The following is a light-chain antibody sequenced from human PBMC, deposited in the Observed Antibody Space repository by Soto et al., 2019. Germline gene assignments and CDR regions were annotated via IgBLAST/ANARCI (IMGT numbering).Light chain of an antibody. CDR1: SSNIGTSS. CDR3: AAWDDSLNGHV. Sequence: QSVLTQPHSASGTPGQRVTISCSGSSSNIGTSSVHWFQQLPGTAPKLLISTTNQRPSGVPERFSGSKSGTSASLAISGLQSPDVADYYCAAWDDSLNGHVXGTGTKVTVL. J-gene: IGLJ1*01. CDR2: TTN. V-gene: IGLV1-44*01.